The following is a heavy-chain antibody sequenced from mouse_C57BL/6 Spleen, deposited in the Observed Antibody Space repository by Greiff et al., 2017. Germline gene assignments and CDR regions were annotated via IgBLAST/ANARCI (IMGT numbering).Heavy chain of an antibody. V-gene: IGHV14-2*01. D-gene: IGHD2-3*01. CDR2: IEPEDGET. CDR1: GFNIKDYY. CDR3: ARGLYDGYPYAMDY. Sequence: VQLQQSGAELVKPGASVKLSCTASGFNIKDYYMHWVKQRTEQGLEWIGRIEPEDGETKYAPTFQGKATITADTSSNTAYLQLSSLTSEDTAVYYCARGLYDGYPYAMDYWGQGTSVTVAS. J-gene: IGHJ4*01.